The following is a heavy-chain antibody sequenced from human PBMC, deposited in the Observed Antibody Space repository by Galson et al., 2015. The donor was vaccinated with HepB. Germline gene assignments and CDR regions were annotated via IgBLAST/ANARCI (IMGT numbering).Heavy chain of an antibody. CDR1: GFTFSSYA. CDR3: ARAGQDIVVVVDPPEY. J-gene: IGHJ4*02. V-gene: IGHV3-30*04. Sequence: SLRLSCAASGFTFSSYAMHWVRQAPGKGLEWVAVISYDGSNKYYADSVKGRFTISRDNSKNTLYLQMNSLRAEDTAVYYCARAGQDIVVVVDPPEYWGQGTLVTVSS. D-gene: IGHD2-15*01. CDR2: ISYDGSNK.